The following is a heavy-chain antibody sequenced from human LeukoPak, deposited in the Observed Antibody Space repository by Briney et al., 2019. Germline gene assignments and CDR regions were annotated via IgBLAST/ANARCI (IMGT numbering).Heavy chain of an antibody. V-gene: IGHV1-69*13. CDR2: IIPIFGTA. J-gene: IGHJ4*02. D-gene: IGHD1-26*01. Sequence: ASVKVSCKASGGTFSSYAISWVRQAPGQGLEWMGGIIPIFGTANYAQKFQGRVTITADESTGTAYMELSSLRSEDTAVYYCARDPEVGATPGDYWGQGTLVTVSS. CDR3: ARDPEVGATPGDY. CDR1: GGTFSSYA.